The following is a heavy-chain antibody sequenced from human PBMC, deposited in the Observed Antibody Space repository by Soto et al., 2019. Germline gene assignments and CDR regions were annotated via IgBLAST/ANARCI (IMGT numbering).Heavy chain of an antibody. J-gene: IGHJ6*02. Sequence: QVQLVQSGAEVKKPGSSVKVSCKASVGPFSNYAINGVRQAPGEGLEWMGGIIHTFTTGIIPISGTPTYAQNFKGRVTFTADESTSTGYVALSRLISADTAVDYCARAVLAGYSSGWQDYRNSVGGMDVWGQGTTVTVSS. CDR3: ARAVLAGYSSGWQDYRNSVGGMDV. CDR2: IIHTFTTGIIPISGTP. D-gene: IGHD6-19*01. V-gene: IGHV1-69*19. CDR1: VGPFSNYA.